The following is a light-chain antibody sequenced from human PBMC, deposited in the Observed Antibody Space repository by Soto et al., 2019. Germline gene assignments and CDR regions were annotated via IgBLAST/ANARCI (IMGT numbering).Light chain of an antibody. V-gene: IGLV2-11*01. CDR3: CSYAGTYTYV. CDR1: YSDVGLYDY. CDR2: DVT. J-gene: IGLJ1*01. Sequence: QSMLTQPRSVSGSPGQSVTISCTGTYSDVGLYDYLSWYQQHPGKAPKLIISDVTKRPSGVPDRFSGSKSGNTASLTISGLQAEDEADYYCCSYAGTYTYVFGSGTKLTVL.